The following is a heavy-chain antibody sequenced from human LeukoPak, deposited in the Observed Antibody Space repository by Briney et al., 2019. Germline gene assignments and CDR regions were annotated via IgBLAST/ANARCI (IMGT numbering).Heavy chain of an antibody. Sequence: GGSLRLSCAASGFTFSRYAMHWVRQAPGMGLEWVAVTSYDGSNKDYADSVKGRFTISRDNSKNTLYLQMNSLRAEDTAVYYCARDVGSSSWAPSDYYYGMDVWGQGTTVTVSS. CDR3: ARDVGSSSWAPSDYYYGMDV. CDR2: TSYDGSNK. D-gene: IGHD6-13*01. V-gene: IGHV3-30*04. J-gene: IGHJ6*02. CDR1: GFTFSRYA.